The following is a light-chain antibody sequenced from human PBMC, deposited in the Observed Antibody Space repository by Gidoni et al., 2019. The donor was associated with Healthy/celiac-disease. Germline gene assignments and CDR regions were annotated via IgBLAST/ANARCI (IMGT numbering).Light chain of an antibody. CDR2: LGS. V-gene: IGKV2-28*01. CDR3: MQALQTPLT. J-gene: IGKJ4*01. CDR1: QSLLHSNGYNY. Sequence: DIVMTQSPLSLPATPGEPASISCRSSQSLLHSNGYNYLDWYLQKPGQSPQLLIYLGSNRASGVPDRFSGSGSGTDFTLKISRVEAEDVGVYYCMQALQTPLTFXGXTKVXIK.